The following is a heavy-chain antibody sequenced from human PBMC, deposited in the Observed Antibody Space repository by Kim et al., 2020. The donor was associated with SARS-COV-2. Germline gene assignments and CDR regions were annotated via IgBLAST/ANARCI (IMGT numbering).Heavy chain of an antibody. CDR2: IYYSGST. CDR3: AGGYCSSTSCPNYYYYYGMDV. Sequence: SETLSLTCTVSGGSISSSSYYWGWIRQPPGKGLEWIGSIYYSGSTYYNPSLKSRVTISVDTSKNQFSLKLSSVTAADTAVYYCAGGYCSSTSCPNYYYYYGMDVWGQGTTVTVSS. D-gene: IGHD2-2*01. CDR1: GGSISSSSYY. J-gene: IGHJ6*02. V-gene: IGHV4-39*07.